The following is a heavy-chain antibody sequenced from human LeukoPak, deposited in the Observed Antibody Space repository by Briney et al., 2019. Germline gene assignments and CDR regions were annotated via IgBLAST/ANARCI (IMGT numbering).Heavy chain of an antibody. CDR1: GYTFTSYG. Sequence: ASVKVSCKASGYTFTSYGIGWVRQAPGQGLEWRGWISAYNGNTNYAQKLQGRVTMTTDTSTSTAYMELRSLRSDDTVVYYCARSDLPNCSSTSCYTLPADYWGQGTLVTVSS. CDR3: ARSDLPNCSSTSCYTLPADY. D-gene: IGHD2-2*02. V-gene: IGHV1-18*01. J-gene: IGHJ4*02. CDR2: ISAYNGNT.